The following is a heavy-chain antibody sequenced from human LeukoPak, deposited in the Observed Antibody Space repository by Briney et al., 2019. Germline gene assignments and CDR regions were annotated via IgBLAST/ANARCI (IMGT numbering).Heavy chain of an antibody. D-gene: IGHD6-13*01. Sequence: SETLSLTCAVYGGSFSGYYWSWIRQPPRKGLEWIGEINHSGSTNYNPSLKSRVTISVDTSKNQFSLKLSSVTAADTAVYYCATIAAAGTRAFDIWGQGTMVTVSS. CDR2: INHSGST. J-gene: IGHJ3*02. V-gene: IGHV4-34*01. CDR1: GGSFSGYY. CDR3: ATIAAAGTRAFDI.